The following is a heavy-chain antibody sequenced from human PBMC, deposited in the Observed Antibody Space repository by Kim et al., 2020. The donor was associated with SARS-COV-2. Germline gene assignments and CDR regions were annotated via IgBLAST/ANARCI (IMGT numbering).Heavy chain of an antibody. J-gene: IGHJ4*02. CDR1: GFTFSNAW. Sequence: GGSLRLSCAASGFTFSNAWMSWVRQAPGKGLEWVGRIKSKTDGGTTDYAAPVKGRFTISRDDSKNTLYLQMNSLKTEDTAVYYCTTERFLEESELAGLGCFDYWGQGTLVTVSS. D-gene: IGHD3-3*01. V-gene: IGHV3-15*01. CDR3: TTERFLEESELAGLGCFDY. CDR2: IKSKTDGGTT.